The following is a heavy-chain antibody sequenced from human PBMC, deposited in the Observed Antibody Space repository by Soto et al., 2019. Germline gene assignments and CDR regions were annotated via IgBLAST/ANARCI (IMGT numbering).Heavy chain of an antibody. V-gene: IGHV1-8*01. CDR1: GYTFTSYD. CDR3: ATHNPDIVVVPAAMGY. Sequence: ASVKVSCKASGYTFTSYDINWVRQATGQGLEWMGWMNPNSGNTGYAQKFQGRVTMTRNTSISTAYMELSSPRSEDTAVYYCATHNPDIVVVPAAMGYWGQGTLVTVSS. D-gene: IGHD2-2*01. CDR2: MNPNSGNT. J-gene: IGHJ4*02.